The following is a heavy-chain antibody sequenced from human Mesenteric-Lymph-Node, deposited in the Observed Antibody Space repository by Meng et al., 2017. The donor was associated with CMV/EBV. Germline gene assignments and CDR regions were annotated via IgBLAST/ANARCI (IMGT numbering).Heavy chain of an antibody. V-gene: IGHV3-30-3*01. J-gene: IGHJ4*02. CDR1: GLTSRSCA. CDR2: ISYDGSNK. Sequence: RRLSCAASGLTSRSCAMHWVRQAPGKGLEWVAVISYDGSNKDYADSVKGRFSISRDNSQNTLYLQMNSLTAEDTAVYYCTGGGYFDYWGQGTLVTVSS. D-gene: IGHD3-16*01. CDR3: TGGGYFDY.